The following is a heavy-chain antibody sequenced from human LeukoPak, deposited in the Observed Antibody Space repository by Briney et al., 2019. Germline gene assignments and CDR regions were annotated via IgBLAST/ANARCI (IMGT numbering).Heavy chain of an antibody. CDR2: IIPIFGIA. D-gene: IGHD4-11*01. Sequence: GASVKVSCKASGGTFSSYAISWVRQAPGQGLEWMGGIIPIFGIANYAQKFQGRVTITADESTSTAYMELSSLRSEDTAVYYCARGGTVTSPHYYYYYMDVWGKGTTVTVSS. CDR1: GGTFSSYA. V-gene: IGHV1-69*13. CDR3: ARGGTVTSPHYYYYYMDV. J-gene: IGHJ6*03.